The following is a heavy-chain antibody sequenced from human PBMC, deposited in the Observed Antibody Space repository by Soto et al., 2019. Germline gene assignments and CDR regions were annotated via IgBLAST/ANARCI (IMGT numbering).Heavy chain of an antibody. V-gene: IGHV3-23*01. CDR2: ISGSGDTT. CDR1: GFTFTTYA. Sequence: GGSLRLSCAASGFTFTTYAVNWVRQAPGKGLEWVSVISGSGDTTYYADSVKGRFTISRDNSKNTVYLQMNGLRAEDTAVYSCVKVFYDSGTPLAAFDSWGQGTMVTVSS. J-gene: IGHJ3*02. D-gene: IGHD3-10*01. CDR3: VKVFYDSGTPLAAFDS.